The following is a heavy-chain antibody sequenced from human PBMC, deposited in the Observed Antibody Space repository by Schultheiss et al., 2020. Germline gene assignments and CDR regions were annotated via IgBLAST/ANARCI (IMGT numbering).Heavy chain of an antibody. V-gene: IGHV4-59*01. CDR3: ARDVKRYCTGGVCFTSSYYYYYGMDV. CDR2: IYYSGST. CDR1: GGSIGSYY. D-gene: IGHD2-8*02. Sequence: SATLSLTCTVSGGSIGSYYWSWIRQPPGKGLEWIGYIYYSGSTKYNPSLRSRVIISVDTSKNQFSLRLTSVTAADTAVYYCARDVKRYCTGGVCFTSSYYYYYGMDVWGQGNTV. J-gene: IGHJ6*02.